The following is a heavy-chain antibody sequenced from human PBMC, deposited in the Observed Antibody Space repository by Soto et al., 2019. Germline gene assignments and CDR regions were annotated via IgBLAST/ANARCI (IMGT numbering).Heavy chain of an antibody. D-gene: IGHD2-21*02. Sequence: QITLKESGPTLVKPTQTLTLTCTFSAFSLSTGGVGVGWIRQPPGKALEWLALIYWDDDKRYSPSLRSRLTIHKDTSKNQVVLTMLNMDPVDTATYYCIQSRCGGDCLQSYASYYYSGMDVWGQGTTVTVSS. V-gene: IGHV2-5*02. CDR3: IQSRCGGDCLQSYASYYYSGMDV. CDR2: IYWDDDK. CDR1: AFSLSTGGVG. J-gene: IGHJ6*02.